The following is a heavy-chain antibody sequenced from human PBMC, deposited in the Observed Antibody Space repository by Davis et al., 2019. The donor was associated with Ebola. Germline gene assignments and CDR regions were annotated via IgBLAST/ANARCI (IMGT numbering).Heavy chain of an antibody. CDR3: ARSKGHQGGESFDY. CDR1: GGTFSSYA. J-gene: IGHJ4*02. V-gene: IGHV1-69*10. Sequence: SVKVSCQASGGTFSSYAISWVRQAPGQGLEWMGGIIPILGIANYAQKFQGRVTITADESTSTAYMELSSLRSEDTAVYYCARSKGHQGGESFDYWGQGTLVTVSS. CDR2: IIPILGIA.